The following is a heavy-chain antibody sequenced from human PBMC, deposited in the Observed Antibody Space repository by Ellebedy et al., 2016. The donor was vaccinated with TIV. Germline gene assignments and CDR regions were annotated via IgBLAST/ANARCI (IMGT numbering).Heavy chain of an antibody. CDR3: ARDPGIAAAGTGWFDP. J-gene: IGHJ5*02. V-gene: IGHV1-18*01. Sequence: ASVKVSXKASGYTFTSYGISWVRQAPGQGLEWMGWISAYNGNTNYAQKLQGRVTMTTDTSTSTAYMELRSLRSDDTAVYYCARDPGIAAAGTGWFDPWGQGTLVTVSS. D-gene: IGHD6-13*01. CDR1: GYTFTSYG. CDR2: ISAYNGNT.